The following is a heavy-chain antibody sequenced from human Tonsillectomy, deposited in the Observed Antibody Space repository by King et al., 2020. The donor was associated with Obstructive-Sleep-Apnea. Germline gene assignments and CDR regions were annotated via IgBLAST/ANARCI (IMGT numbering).Heavy chain of an antibody. V-gene: IGHV3-7*03. CDR1: GFTFSSDW. Sequence: VQLVESGGGLVQPGGSLRLSCAASGFTFSSDWMSWVRQAPGKGLEGVARIKQDGSEEYYVDSVKGRFTISSDNAKNLLYLQMNSLRAEDTAVFYCASGLVGYWGQGTLVTVSS. CDR3: ASGLVGY. D-gene: IGHD3/OR15-3a*01. J-gene: IGHJ4*02. CDR2: IKQDGSEE.